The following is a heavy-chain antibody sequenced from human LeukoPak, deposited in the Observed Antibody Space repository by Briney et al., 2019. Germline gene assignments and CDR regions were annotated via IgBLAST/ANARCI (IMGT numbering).Heavy chain of an antibody. D-gene: IGHD6-13*01. V-gene: IGHV1-69*01. CDR1: GGTFSSYA. J-gene: IGHJ5*02. CDR3: ARDEGIAAAGLNWFDP. Sequence: GASVTVSFTASGGTFSSYAISWVRQAPGQGLEWMGGTIPIFGTANYAQKFQGRVTITADESTSTAYMELSSLRSEDTAVYYCARDEGIAAAGLNWFDPWGQGTLVTVSS. CDR2: TIPIFGTA.